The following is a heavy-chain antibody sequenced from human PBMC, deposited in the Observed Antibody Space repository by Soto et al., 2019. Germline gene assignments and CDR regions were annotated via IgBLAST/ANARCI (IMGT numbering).Heavy chain of an antibody. J-gene: IGHJ6*02. V-gene: IGHV5-10-1*01. CDR2: IDPSDSYT. D-gene: IGHD6-19*01. CDR1: GYSFTSYW. CDR3: ARLGIAVEDYYYYGMDV. Sequence: GESLKISCKGSGYSFTSYWISWVRQMPGKGLEWMGRIDPSDSYTNYSPSFQGHVTISADKSISTANLQWSSLKASDTAMYYCARLGIAVEDYYYYGMDVWGQGTTVTVSS.